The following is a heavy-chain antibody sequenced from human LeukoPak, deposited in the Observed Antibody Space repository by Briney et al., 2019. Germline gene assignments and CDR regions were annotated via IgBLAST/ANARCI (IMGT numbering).Heavy chain of an antibody. CDR2: ISGSGGST. J-gene: IGHJ4*02. CDR1: GFTFSSYA. V-gene: IGHV3-23*01. Sequence: PGGSLRLSCAASGFTFSSYAMSCVREAPGKGLEWVSAISGSGGSTYYADSVKGRFTISRDNSKNTLYLQMNSLRAEDTAVYYCATYYDSSGYSSSVFDYWGQGTLVTVSS. D-gene: IGHD3-22*01. CDR3: ATYYDSSGYSSSVFDY.